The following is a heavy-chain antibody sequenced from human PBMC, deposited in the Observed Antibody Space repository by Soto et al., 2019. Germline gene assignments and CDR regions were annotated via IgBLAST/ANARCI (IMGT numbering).Heavy chain of an antibody. CDR2: IIPILGIA. D-gene: IGHD2-15*01. CDR3: ATVIGYCSGGSCYSTSYNWFDP. Sequence: SVKVSCKASGGTFSSYTISWVRQAPGQGLEWMGRIIPILGIANYAQKFQGRVTITADKSTSTAYMELSSLRSEDTAVYYCATVIGYCSGGSCYSTSYNWFDPWGQGTLVTVSS. J-gene: IGHJ5*02. V-gene: IGHV1-69*02. CDR1: GGTFSSYT.